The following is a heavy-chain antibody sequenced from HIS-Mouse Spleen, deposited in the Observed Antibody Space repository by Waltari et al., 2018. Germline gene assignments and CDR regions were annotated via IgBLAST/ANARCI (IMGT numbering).Heavy chain of an antibody. CDR1: GGFISSSRSY. Sequence: QLQLQESGPGLVKPSETLPLTCTVSGGFISSSRSYWGWIRQPPGKGLEWIGSIYYSGSTYYNPSLKSRVTISVDTSKNQFSLKLSSVTAADTAVYYCAREIPYSSSWYDWYFDLWGRGTLVTVSS. J-gene: IGHJ2*01. D-gene: IGHD6-13*01. V-gene: IGHV4-39*07. CDR3: AREIPYSSSWYDWYFDL. CDR2: IYYSGST.